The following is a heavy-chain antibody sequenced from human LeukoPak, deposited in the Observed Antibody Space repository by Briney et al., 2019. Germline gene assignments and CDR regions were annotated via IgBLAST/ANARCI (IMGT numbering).Heavy chain of an antibody. CDR1: GYTFTSYD. V-gene: IGHV1-8*01. Sequence: ASVTVSFKASGYTFTSYDINWVRQATGQGLEWMGWMNPNSGNTGYAQKFQGRVTMTRNTSISTAYMELSSLRSEDTAVYYCARAPMYSSSWYLSYYYYGMDVWGQGTTVTVSS. D-gene: IGHD6-13*01. CDR3: ARAPMYSSSWYLSYYYYGMDV. J-gene: IGHJ6*02. CDR2: MNPNSGNT.